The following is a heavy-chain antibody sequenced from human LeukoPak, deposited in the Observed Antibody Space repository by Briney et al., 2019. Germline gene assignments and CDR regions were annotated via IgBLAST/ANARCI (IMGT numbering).Heavy chain of an antibody. Sequence: SETLSLTCTVSGGSISGSSYNWSWIRQPPGKGLEWIGEINHSRSTNYNPSLKSRVTISVDTSKNQFSLKLSSVTAADTAVYYCAICSTSCYPAITLDYWGQGNLVTVSS. CDR3: AICSTSCYPAITLDY. CDR2: INHSRST. V-gene: IGHV4-39*07. J-gene: IGHJ4*02. D-gene: IGHD2-2*01. CDR1: GGSISGSSYN.